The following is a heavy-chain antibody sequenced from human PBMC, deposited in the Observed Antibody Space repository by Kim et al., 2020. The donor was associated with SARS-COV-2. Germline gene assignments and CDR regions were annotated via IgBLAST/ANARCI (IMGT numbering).Heavy chain of an antibody. V-gene: IGHV3-7*01. D-gene: IGHD1-26*01. J-gene: IGHJ4*02. Sequence: GGSLRLSCAASGFTFSNFWMSWVRQAPGKGLEWVANIKRDGSDKYYVDSVRGRFTISRDNAKNSLFLQMNSLRADDTAVYYCSGWGAGHSWGPGTLVTVSS. CDR1: GFTFSNFW. CDR3: SGWGAGHS. CDR2: IKRDGSDK.